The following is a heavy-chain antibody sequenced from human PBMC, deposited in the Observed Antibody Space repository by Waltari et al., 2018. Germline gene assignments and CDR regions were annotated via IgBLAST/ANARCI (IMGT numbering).Heavy chain of an antibody. CDR3: ARSSTSAGDALDV. D-gene: IGHD6-13*01. V-gene: IGHV5-51*01. CDR1: GYRFSSHW. J-gene: IGHJ3*01. CDR2: ICPGDSGT. Sequence: EVQLAQSGAEVKKPGESLKIPCKGSGYRFSSHWISWVRQMAGKGLELMGIICPGDSGTRHSPSSQGQVTISADKSTDTAYLQWSSLRASDTAVYYCARSSTSAGDALDVWGQGTMVTVSP.